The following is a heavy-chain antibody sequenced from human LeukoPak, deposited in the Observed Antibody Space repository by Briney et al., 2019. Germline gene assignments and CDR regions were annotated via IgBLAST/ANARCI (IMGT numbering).Heavy chain of an antibody. Sequence: GGSLRLSCAASGLTSRNYAMSWVRQAPGKGLEWVSVICANDGNTYYADAVKGRFTISRDNSKDTLYLQMDSLRAEDTAVYYCAKGSGSSCYSPCDYWGQGILVTVSS. CDR2: ICANDGNT. J-gene: IGHJ4*02. D-gene: IGHD2-15*01. CDR3: AKGSGSSCYSPCDY. V-gene: IGHV3-23*01. CDR1: GLTSRNYA.